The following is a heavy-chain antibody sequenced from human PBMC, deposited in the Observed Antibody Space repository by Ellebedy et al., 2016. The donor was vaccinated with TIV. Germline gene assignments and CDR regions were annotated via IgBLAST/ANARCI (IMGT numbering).Heavy chain of an antibody. Sequence: GESLKISCAASGFSFRSYWMSWVRQAPGKGLEWVTFIRYDGSDKYYADSVKGRFTVSRDNSKNTLTLQMNSLRPEDTAVYYCAKVLFAFGEFESPFDPWGQGTLVIVSS. CDR2: IRYDGSDK. V-gene: IGHV3-30*02. CDR1: GFSFRSYW. J-gene: IGHJ5*02. CDR3: AKVLFAFGEFESPFDP. D-gene: IGHD3-10*01.